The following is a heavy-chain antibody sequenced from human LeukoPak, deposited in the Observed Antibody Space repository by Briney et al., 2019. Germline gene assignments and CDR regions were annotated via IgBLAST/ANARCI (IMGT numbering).Heavy chain of an antibody. V-gene: IGHV4-4*07. CDR2: IYTSVST. J-gene: IGHJ6*03. CDR1: GASISDYY. CDR3: ARDGSGSYYNYYYYYMDV. Sequence: SETLSLTCTVSGASISDYYWSWIRQRAGKGREWIGRIYTSVSTNYNPSLKSRVTMSVDTSKNQFSLKLSSVTAADTAVYYCARDGSGSYYNYYYYYMDVWGKGTTVTISS. D-gene: IGHD1-26*01.